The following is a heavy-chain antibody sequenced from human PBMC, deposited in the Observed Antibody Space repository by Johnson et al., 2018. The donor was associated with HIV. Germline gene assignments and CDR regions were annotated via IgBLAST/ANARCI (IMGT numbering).Heavy chain of an antibody. V-gene: IGHV3-NL1*01. CDR2: INWNGGST. CDR3: ARRSGYYGTDAFDI. D-gene: IGHD3-3*01. CDR1: GFIFSNYV. Sequence: QVQLVESGGGVVQPGRSLRLSCAASGFIFSNYVMHWVRQAPGKGLEWVSGINWNGGSTGYADSVKGRFTISRDNSKNTLYLQMNSLRPEDTAGYYCARRSGYYGTDAFDIWGQGTMVTVSS. J-gene: IGHJ3*02.